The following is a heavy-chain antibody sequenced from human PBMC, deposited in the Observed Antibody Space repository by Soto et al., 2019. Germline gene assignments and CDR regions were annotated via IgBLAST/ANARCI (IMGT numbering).Heavy chain of an antibody. Sequence: GGSLRLSCAASGFTFSSYAMSWVRQAPGKGLEWVSAISGSGGSTYYADSVKGRFTISRDNSKNTLYLQMNSLRAEDTAVYYCAKLITMVRGVISPPSDFDYWGQGTLVTVSS. CDR1: GFTFSSYA. V-gene: IGHV3-23*01. D-gene: IGHD3-10*01. CDR2: ISGSGGST. CDR3: AKLITMVRGVISPPSDFDY. J-gene: IGHJ4*02.